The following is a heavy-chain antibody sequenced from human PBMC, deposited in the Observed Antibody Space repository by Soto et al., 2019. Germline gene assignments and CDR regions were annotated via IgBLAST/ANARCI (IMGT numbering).Heavy chain of an antibody. CDR1: GYTFTGYY. CDR3: ARDGAEYYDSSGPRVGYYYYGMDV. V-gene: IGHV1-2*04. CDR2: INPNSGGT. D-gene: IGHD3-22*01. Sequence: ASVKVSCKASGYTFTGYYRHWVRQAPGQGLEWMGWINPNSGGTNYAQKFQGWVTMTRDTSISTAYMELSRLRSHDTAVYYCARDGAEYYDSSGPRVGYYYYGMDVWGQGTTVTVSS. J-gene: IGHJ6*02.